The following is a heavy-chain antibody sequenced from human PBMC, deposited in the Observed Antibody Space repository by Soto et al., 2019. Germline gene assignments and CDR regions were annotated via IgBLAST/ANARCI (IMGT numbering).Heavy chain of an antibody. J-gene: IGHJ4*02. Sequence: EVQLMESGGDLVQAGGSLRLSCEASGFTFSTYAMSWVRQTPGKGLDWVSFITGTGASTLYADSVKGRFTMSRDNSKNMLFLQINSLRADDTAEYYCARGSRWTPFDYWVQGTLVTVSS. CDR1: GFTFSTYA. D-gene: IGHD1-1*01. CDR2: ITGTGAST. CDR3: ARGSRWTPFDY. V-gene: IGHV3-23*01.